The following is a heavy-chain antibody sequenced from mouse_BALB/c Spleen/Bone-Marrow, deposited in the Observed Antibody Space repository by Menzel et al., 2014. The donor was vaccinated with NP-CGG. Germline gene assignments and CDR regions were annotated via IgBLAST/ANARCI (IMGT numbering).Heavy chain of an antibody. Sequence: SGTVLARPGASVKMSCKASGYTFTSYWMHWVKRRPGQGLEWIGTIYPGNSDTTYNQKFKGKAKLTAVTSTSTASMELSSLTNEDSAVYYCTTLARNYFDYWGQGTTLTVSS. J-gene: IGHJ2*01. V-gene: IGHV1-5*01. CDR3: TTLARNYFDY. CDR2: IYPGNSDT. CDR1: GYTFTSYW.